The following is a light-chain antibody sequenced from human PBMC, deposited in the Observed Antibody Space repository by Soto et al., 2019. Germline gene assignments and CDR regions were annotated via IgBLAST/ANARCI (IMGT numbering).Light chain of an antibody. V-gene: IGKV4-1*01. CDR3: QQYYSPPFT. J-gene: IGKJ3*01. CDR1: QSVLHSTNKNNY. CDR2: WAS. Sequence: DIVMTQSPDSLAGSLGERATISCKSSQSVLHSTNKNNYLACYQLKPGQPPKLLIYWASTRESGVPDRFSGSGSGTDFSLTISSLQAEDVAVYYCQQYYSPPFTFGPGTKVDIK.